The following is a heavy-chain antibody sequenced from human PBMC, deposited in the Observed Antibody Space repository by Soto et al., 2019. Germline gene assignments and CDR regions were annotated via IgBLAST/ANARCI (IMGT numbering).Heavy chain of an antibody. CDR1: GGSISTGGYY. V-gene: IGHV4-31*03. CDR2: FDSSGST. CDR3: ARSVFP. Sequence: QVQLQESGPGLVKTSQTLSLTCTVSGGSISTGGYYWNWIRQHPGKGLEWIGYFDSSGSTNYNPSHKSRFTISVNTSKNQVSLKLSSVTAADTAVYYCARSVFPWGQGTLVTVSS. J-gene: IGHJ5*02.